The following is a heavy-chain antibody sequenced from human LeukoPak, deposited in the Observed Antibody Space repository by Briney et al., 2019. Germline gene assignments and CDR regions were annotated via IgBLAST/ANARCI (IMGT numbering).Heavy chain of an antibody. CDR1: GFTVSSNY. J-gene: IGHJ4*02. CDR3: ARDRVGATTNFDY. V-gene: IGHV3-53*01. D-gene: IGHD1-26*01. Sequence: GGSLRLSCAASGFTVSSNYMSWVRQVPGKGLEWVSVIYSGGNTYYADSVKGRFTISRDNSKNTLYLQMNSLGAEDTAVYYCARDRVGATTNFDYWGQGTLVTVSS. CDR2: IYSGGNT.